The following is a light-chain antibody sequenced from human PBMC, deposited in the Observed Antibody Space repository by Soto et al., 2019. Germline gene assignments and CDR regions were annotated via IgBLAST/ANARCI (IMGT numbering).Light chain of an antibody. CDR2: GNT. CDR1: SSNSGANFD. Sequence: QSALTQPPSAAGAPAQRVTISCTRSSSNSGANFDVGWFQHLPGSAPKVLIYGNTNRPSAVPARFSGSTSGTSASLAITGVHAEDEADYYCQSYDSSLRASVSGSGTKVT. CDR3: QSYDSSLRASV. V-gene: IGLV1-40*01. J-gene: IGLJ1*01.